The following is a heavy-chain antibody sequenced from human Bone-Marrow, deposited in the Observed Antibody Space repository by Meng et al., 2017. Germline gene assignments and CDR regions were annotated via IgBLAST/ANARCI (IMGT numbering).Heavy chain of an antibody. J-gene: IGHJ6*02. Sequence: SETLSLTCTVSGYSISSGYYWGWIRQPPGKGLEWIGSIYHSGSTYYNPSLKSRVTISVDTSKNQFSLKLSSVTAADTAVYYCARAWGGSGSYPDLSYGMDVWGQGTTVTVSS. D-gene: IGHD3-10*01. CDR3: ARAWGGSGSYPDLSYGMDV. CDR2: IYHSGST. CDR1: GYSISSGYY. V-gene: IGHV4-38-2*02.